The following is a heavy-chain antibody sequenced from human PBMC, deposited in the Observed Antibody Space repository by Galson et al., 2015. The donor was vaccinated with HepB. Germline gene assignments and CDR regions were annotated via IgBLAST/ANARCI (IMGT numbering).Heavy chain of an antibody. CDR3: ASSYCTGGSCYFDD. Sequence: SLRLSCAVSGFPVTDNHMSWVRQAPGKGLEWLSVIYSGGTTNYADSLKGRFTISRDNSKNTVYLHISSLRVEDTAVYYCASSYCTGGSCYFDDWGQGTLLTVSS. J-gene: IGHJ4*02. CDR1: GFPVTDNH. CDR2: IYSGGTT. V-gene: IGHV3-53*01. D-gene: IGHD2-15*01.